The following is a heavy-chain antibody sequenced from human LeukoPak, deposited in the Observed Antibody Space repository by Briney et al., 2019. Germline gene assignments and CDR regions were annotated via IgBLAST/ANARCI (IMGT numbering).Heavy chain of an antibody. CDR3: ATTAHGDHDY. CDR2: IWYDGSNK. V-gene: IGHV3-33*01. D-gene: IGHD4-17*01. CDR1: GFTFSSYG. J-gene: IGHJ4*02. Sequence: PGRSLRLSCAASGFTFSSYGMHWVRQAPGKGLEWVAVIWYDGSNKYYADSVKGRFTISRDNPKNTLYLQMNSLRAEDTAVYYCATTAHGDHDYWGQGTLVTVSS.